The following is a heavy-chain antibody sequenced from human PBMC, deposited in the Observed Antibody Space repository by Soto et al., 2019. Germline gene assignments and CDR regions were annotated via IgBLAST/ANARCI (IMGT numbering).Heavy chain of an antibody. Sequence: GGSLRLSCAASGFTFSTYGIHWVRQAPGKGLEWVAVIWYYGSKIYCADSAKGRATIPRDNSKSTLYLQMNSLRAEDTAVYYCARPLEQHQLGFGMDVWGQGSPVTVSS. D-gene: IGHD6-13*01. CDR3: ARPLEQHQLGFGMDV. V-gene: IGHV3-33*01. CDR1: GFTFSTYG. J-gene: IGHJ6*01. CDR2: IWYYGSKI.